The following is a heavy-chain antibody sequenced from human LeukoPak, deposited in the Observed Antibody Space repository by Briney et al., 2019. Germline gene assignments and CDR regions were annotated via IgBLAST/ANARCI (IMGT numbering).Heavy chain of an antibody. CDR3: AGLLLVGAFDI. Sequence: PSETQSLTCAVYGGSFSGYYWSWIRQPPGKGLEWIGEINHSGSTNYNPSLKSRVTISVDTSKNQFSLKLSSVTAADTAVYYCAGLLLVGAFDIWGRGTMVTVSS. CDR1: GGSFSGYY. J-gene: IGHJ3*02. CDR2: INHSGST. D-gene: IGHD2-8*02. V-gene: IGHV4-34*01.